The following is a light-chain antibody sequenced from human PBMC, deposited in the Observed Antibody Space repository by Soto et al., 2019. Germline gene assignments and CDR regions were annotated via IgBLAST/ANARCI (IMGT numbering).Light chain of an antibody. V-gene: IGKV1-5*01. Sequence: EIRVTQSPSTLSTSVGARVTITCRASQNIRGWLAWYQQKPGKAPKLLIYDASTLESGVPSRFSGSESGTEFTLTISSLQPEDFATYYCQQLNIYPLTFGGGTKV. CDR2: DAS. CDR1: QNIRGW. J-gene: IGKJ4*01. CDR3: QQLNIYPLT.